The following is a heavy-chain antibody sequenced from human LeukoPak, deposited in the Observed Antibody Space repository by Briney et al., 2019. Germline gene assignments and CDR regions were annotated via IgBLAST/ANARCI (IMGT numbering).Heavy chain of an antibody. D-gene: IGHD5-24*01. V-gene: IGHV1-58*02. CDR2: IVVASGNT. CDR1: GFTFTNSD. CDR3: AAAPIEMQQWGFDY. J-gene: IGHJ4*02. Sequence: GTSVTVSCKASGFTFTNSDMQWVRQARGQRLEWIGWIVVASGNTKYAQKFQERVTITRDMSTSTAYMELSSLSPEDTAVYYCAAAPIEMQQWGFDYWGQGTLVTVSS.